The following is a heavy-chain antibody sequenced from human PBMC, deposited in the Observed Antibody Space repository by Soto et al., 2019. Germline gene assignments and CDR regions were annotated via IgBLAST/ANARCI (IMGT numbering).Heavy chain of an antibody. J-gene: IGHJ6*02. CDR1: GFTFSSYA. D-gene: IGHD2-21*02. CDR2: ISYDGSNK. Sequence: QVQLVESGGGVVQPGRSLRLSCAASGFTFSSYAMHWVRQAPGKGLEWVAVISYDGSNKYYADSVKGRFTISRDNSKNTLYLQMNSLRAEDTAVYYCARALVVVTAIINRRYYYGMDVWGQGTTVTVSS. V-gene: IGHV3-30-3*01. CDR3: ARALVVVTAIINRRYYYGMDV.